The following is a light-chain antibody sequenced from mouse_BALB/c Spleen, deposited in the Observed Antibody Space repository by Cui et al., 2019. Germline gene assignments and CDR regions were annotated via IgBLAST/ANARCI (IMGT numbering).Light chain of an antibody. CDR2: KAS. CDR1: QNINVW. V-gene: IGKV10-94*01. Sequence: DIQMNQAPSCLAASLGHTITITCHASQNINVWLSWYPQKPGNIPKLFINKASNLHPGVPSSCSGSGSGTGFTLTISSLQPEDIATYYCQPGQIYPLTFGGGTKLEIK. CDR3: QPGQIYPLT. J-gene: IGKJ1*01.